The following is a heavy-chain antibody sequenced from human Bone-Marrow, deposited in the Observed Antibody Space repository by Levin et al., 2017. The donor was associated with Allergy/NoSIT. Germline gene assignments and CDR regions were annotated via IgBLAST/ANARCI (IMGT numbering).Heavy chain of an antibody. CDR1: RGSITEEPYS. V-gene: IGHV4-30-2*01. Sequence: PSETLSLTCAVSRGSITEEPYSWNWLRQPPGKGLEWIGHIFYSGHTSYNPSLQSRVTISVDTSRSQFSLKLNTVAAADTAVYFCARGDYSTSSRMHYWLDSWGPGILVTAAS. CDR2: IFYSGHT. CDR3: ARGDYSTSSRMHYWLDS. J-gene: IGHJ5*01. D-gene: IGHD4-11*01.